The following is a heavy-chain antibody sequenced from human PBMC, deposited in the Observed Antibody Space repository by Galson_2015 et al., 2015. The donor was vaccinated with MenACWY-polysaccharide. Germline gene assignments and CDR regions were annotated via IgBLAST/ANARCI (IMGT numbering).Heavy chain of an antibody. J-gene: IGHJ4*02. V-gene: IGHV5-51*03. CDR1: GYNLPNYW. Sequence: QSGAEVKKPGESLKISCKNSGYNLPNYWIGWVRQMPGQGLEWMGLIYFSASYATYSPSFQGQVTISADKSITTAYLQWSSLKATDTAMYYCASPLGLWGQGTLVSVSS. CDR3: ASPLGL. CDR2: IYFSASYA.